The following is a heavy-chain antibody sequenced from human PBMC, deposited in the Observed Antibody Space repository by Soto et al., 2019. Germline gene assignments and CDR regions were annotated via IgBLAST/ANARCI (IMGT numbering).Heavy chain of an antibody. CDR1: GGSFSGSY. Sequence: QVQLQQWGAGLLKPSETLSLTCAVYGGSFSGSYWSWIRQPPGKGLEWIGEINHSGSTNYNPSLKSRVTISVDTSKNQFSLKLSSVTAADTAVYYCARGRKYYYGMDVWGQGTTVTVSS. V-gene: IGHV4-34*01. CDR3: ARGRKYYYGMDV. CDR2: INHSGST. J-gene: IGHJ6*02.